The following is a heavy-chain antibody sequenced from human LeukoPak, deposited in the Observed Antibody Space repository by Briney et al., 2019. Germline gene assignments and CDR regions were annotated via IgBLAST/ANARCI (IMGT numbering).Heavy chain of an antibody. J-gene: IGHJ4*02. Sequence: ASVKVSCKASGYTFTGYYMHWVRQAPGQGLEWMGWINPNSGGTNYAQKFQGRVTMTRDTSISTAYMELSRLRSDDTAVYYCARLWWWDRVGATEANFDYWGQGTLVTVSS. CDR1: GYTFTGYY. CDR3: ARLWWWDRVGATEANFDY. V-gene: IGHV1-2*02. D-gene: IGHD1-26*01. CDR2: INPNSGGT.